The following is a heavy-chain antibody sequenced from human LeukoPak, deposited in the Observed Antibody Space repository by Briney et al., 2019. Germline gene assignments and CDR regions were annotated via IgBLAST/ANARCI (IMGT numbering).Heavy chain of an antibody. J-gene: IGHJ4*02. CDR1: GYTFTGYY. CDR2: INPNSGGT. V-gene: IGHV1-2*02. CDR3: ARDKGSIAARLFDY. Sequence: ASVKVSCKASGYTFTGYYMHWVRQAPGQGLEWMGWINPNSGGTNYAQKFQGRVTMTRDTSISTAYMELSGLRSDDTAVYYCARDKGSIAARLFDYWGQGTLVTVSS. D-gene: IGHD6-6*01.